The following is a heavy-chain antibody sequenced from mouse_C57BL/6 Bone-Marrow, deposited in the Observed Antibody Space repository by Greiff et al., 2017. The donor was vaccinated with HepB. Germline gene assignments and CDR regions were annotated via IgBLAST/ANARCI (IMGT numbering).Heavy chain of an antibody. CDR2: INPSTGGT. CDR3: ATQLAWFAY. CDR1: GYSFTGYY. D-gene: IGHD4-1*02. J-gene: IGHJ3*01. Sequence: VQLQQSGPELVKPGASVKISCKASGYSFTGYYMNWVKQSPEKSLEWIGEINPSTGGTTYNQKFKAKATLTVDKSSSTAYMQLKSLTSEDSAVYYCATQLAWFAYWGQGTLVTVSA. V-gene: IGHV1-42*01.